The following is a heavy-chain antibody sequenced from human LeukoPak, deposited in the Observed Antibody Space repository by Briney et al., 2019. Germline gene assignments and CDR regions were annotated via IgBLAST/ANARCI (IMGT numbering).Heavy chain of an antibody. CDR1: GFTFSSYS. J-gene: IGHJ4*02. CDR3: ARDPPSRGTRYFDY. V-gene: IGHV3-21*01. Sequence: GGSLRLSCAASGFTFSSYSMNWVRQAPGKGLEWVPSISSTSTYIDYVDSVKGRFTISRDNAKNSLYLQMDSLRAEDTAVYYCARDPPSRGTRYFDYWGQGTLVTVSS. D-gene: IGHD3-16*01. CDR2: ISSTSTYI.